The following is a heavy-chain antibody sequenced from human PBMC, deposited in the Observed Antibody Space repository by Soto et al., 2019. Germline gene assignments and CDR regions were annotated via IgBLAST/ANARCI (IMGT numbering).Heavy chain of an antibody. CDR1: GGSISSYY. D-gene: IGHD4-17*01. CDR2: IYYSGST. J-gene: IGHJ4*02. CDR3: ARGYGHYVSDY. Sequence: QVQLQESGPGLVKPSETLSLTCTVSGGSISSYYWNWIRQPPGKGLEWIGYIYYSGSTNYNHSLTSRVPVSVDTSKNPFSLTLSSVTAADTAVYYCARGYGHYVSDYWGQETLVTVSS. V-gene: IGHV4-59*01.